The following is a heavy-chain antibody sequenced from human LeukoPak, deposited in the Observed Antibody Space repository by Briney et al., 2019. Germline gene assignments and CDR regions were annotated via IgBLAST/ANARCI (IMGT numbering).Heavy chain of an antibody. CDR2: INHSGST. J-gene: IGHJ5*02. CDR1: GGSFSGYY. CDR3: ARNDYVWGSYRS. Sequence: SETLSLTCAVYGGSFSGYYWGWIRQPPGKGLEWIGEINHSGSTNYNPSLKSRVTISVDTSKNQFSLKLSSVTAADTAVYYCARNDYVWGSYRSWGQGTLVTVSS. D-gene: IGHD3-16*02. V-gene: IGHV4-34*01.